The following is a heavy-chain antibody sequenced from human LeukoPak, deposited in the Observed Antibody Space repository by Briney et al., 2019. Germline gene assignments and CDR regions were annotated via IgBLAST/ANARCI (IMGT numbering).Heavy chain of an antibody. D-gene: IGHD3-10*01. J-gene: IGHJ3*02. CDR2: IKQDGSEK. CDR3: ARESDVGGGAAFDI. Sequence: GGSLRLSCAASGFTFSSYWMSWVRQAPGKGLEWVANIKQDGSEKYYVDSVKGRFTISRDNAKNSLYLQMNSLRAEDTAVYYCARESDVGGGAAFDIWGQGTMDTVSS. V-gene: IGHV3-7*01. CDR1: GFTFSSYW.